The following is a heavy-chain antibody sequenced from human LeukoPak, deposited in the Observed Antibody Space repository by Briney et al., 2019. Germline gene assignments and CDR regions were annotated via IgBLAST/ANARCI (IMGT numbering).Heavy chain of an antibody. CDR1: GFTFSTHW. D-gene: IGHD6-6*01. CDR3: VREGDHSSSSFSFPSDY. Sequence: PGGSLRLSCAASGFTFSTHWMQWVRQAPGKGLAWVSRIKSDGTSTGYADSVKGRFTISRDNAKNSMYLQMNSLRAEDTAVYYCVREGDHSSSSFSFPSDYWGQGTLVTVSS. V-gene: IGHV3-74*01. CDR2: IKSDGTST. J-gene: IGHJ4*02.